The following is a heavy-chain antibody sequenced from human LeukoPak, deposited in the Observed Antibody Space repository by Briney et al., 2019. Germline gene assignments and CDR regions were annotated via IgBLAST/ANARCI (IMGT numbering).Heavy chain of an antibody. D-gene: IGHD3-3*01. V-gene: IGHV5-51*01. CDR2: IHPGDSDT. CDR3: ARSPFCYFDQ. Sequence: GESLKISCRGSGYSFTSYWIGWVRQMAGESLEWVGIIHPGDSDTRYSPSIQGQVTISVDKSISTAYLQWSSLEASDTAMYYCARSPFCYFDQWAEGTLVTVSS. CDR1: GYSFTSYW. J-gene: IGHJ4*02.